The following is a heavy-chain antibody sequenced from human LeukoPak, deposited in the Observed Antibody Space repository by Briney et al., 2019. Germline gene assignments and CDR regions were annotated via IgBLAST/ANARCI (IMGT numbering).Heavy chain of an antibody. D-gene: IGHD5-24*01. V-gene: IGHV4-39*07. CDR1: GDSVSSTYYY. J-gene: IGHJ4*02. Sequence: SETLSLTCTVSGDSVSSTYYYWGWIRQPPGKGLEWIGSIYYSGSTYYNPSLKSRVTISVDTSKNQFSLKLSSVTAADTAVYYCAREFSGGDGYNSFDYWGQGTLVTVSS. CDR3: AREFSGGDGYNSFDY. CDR2: IYYSGST.